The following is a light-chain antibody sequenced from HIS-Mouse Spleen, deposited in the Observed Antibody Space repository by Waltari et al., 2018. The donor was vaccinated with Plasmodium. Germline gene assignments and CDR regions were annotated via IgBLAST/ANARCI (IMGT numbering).Light chain of an antibody. J-gene: IGLJ2*01. V-gene: IGLV2-8*01. Sequence: QSALTQPPSASGSPGQSVTISCTGTSSDVGGYKYVSWYQQLPCKAPNLMIYEVSKRPSGVPDRFSGSKSGNTASLTVSGLQAEDEADYYCSSYAGSNNLVFGGGTKLTVL. CDR1: SSDVGGYKY. CDR3: SSYAGSNNLV. CDR2: EVS.